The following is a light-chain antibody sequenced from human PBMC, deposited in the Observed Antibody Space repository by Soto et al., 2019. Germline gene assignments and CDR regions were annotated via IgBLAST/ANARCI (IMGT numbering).Light chain of an antibody. V-gene: IGLV1-47*01. CDR2: RNN. CDR1: SSNIGSNY. J-gene: IGLJ1*01. Sequence: QSVLTQPPSASGTPGQRVTISCSGSSSNIGSNYVYWYQQLPGTAPKLLIYRNNQRPSGVPDRFSGSKSGTSGSLAISGLRSEDEADYYCSTWDDSLNGLVFGTGTKLTVL. CDR3: STWDDSLNGLV.